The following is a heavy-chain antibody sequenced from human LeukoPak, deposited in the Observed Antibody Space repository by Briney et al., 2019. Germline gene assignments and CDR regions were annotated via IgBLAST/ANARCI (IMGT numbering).Heavy chain of an antibody. CDR3: AREGDGQYYFEH. Sequence: SVKVSCKASGGTFSSYAISWVRQAPGQGLEWMGGIIPIFGTANYAQKFQGRVTITADKSKSTAYMELSSLRSEDTAVYYCAREGDGQYYFEHWGQGTLVTVS. D-gene: IGHD5-24*01. CDR2: IIPIFGTA. CDR1: GGTFSSYA. J-gene: IGHJ4*02. V-gene: IGHV1-69*06.